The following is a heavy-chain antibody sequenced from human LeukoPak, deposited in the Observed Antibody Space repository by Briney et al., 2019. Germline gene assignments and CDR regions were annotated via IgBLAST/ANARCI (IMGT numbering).Heavy chain of an antibody. V-gene: IGHV3-74*01. CDR2: IKSDGITT. CDR1: GFAFSSYW. J-gene: IGHJ2*01. CDR3: ARGVWHYDL. Sequence: RTGGSLRLSCAASGFAFSSYWMHWVRRAPGKGLVWVSRIKSDGITTTYADSVKGRFTISGDNAKSTLYLQMNSLRVDDTAVYYCARGVWHYDLWGRGTLVTVSS.